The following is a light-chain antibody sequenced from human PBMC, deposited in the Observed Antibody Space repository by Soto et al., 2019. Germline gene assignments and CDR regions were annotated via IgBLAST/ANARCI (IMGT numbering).Light chain of an antibody. J-gene: IGKJ5*01. CDR3: QQRSNWPIT. V-gene: IGKV3-11*01. CDR2: DAS. Sequence: EIVVTHSPATLSLSPGERATLSCRASQIVSSYLAWYQQKPGQAPRLLIYDASNRATGIPARFSGSGSGTDFTLTISSLEPEDFAVYYCQQRSNWPITFGQGTRLEI. CDR1: QIVSSY.